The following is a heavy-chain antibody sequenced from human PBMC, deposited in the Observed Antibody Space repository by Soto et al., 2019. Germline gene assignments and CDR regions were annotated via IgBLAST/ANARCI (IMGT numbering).Heavy chain of an antibody. Sequence: QVQLVQSGAEVQKPGASVKVSCKASGYIFPDYGISWVRQVPGQGLEWMGWISPNNGATNYAQKFQGSVTMTTDTSTSTAYMELRSLRSDDTAVYYCAREPGGATGFDPWGQGTLVTVAS. D-gene: IGHD1-1*01. J-gene: IGHJ5*02. V-gene: IGHV1-18*01. CDR2: ISPNNGAT. CDR3: AREPGGATGFDP. CDR1: GYIFPDYG.